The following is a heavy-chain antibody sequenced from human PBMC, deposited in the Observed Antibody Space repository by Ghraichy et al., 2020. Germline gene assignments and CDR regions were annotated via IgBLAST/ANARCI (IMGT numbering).Heavy chain of an antibody. D-gene: IGHD6-13*01. V-gene: IGHV4-4*02. Sequence: SETLSLTCTASGGSINSDNWWSWVRQPPGKGPEWIGEIYRTGTTQYNPSLMSRVTISVDKSKNQFSLQLRSVTAADTAVYYCARSGIKGSKGLDFWGQGILVIVSS. CDR2: IYRTGTT. CDR1: GGSINSDNW. J-gene: IGHJ4*02. CDR3: ARSGIKGSKGLDF.